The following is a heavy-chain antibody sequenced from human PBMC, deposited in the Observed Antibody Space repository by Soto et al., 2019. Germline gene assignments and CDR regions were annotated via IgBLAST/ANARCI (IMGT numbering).Heavy chain of an antibody. CDR1: GYSISSSNW. CDR2: IYYSGKS. J-gene: IGHJ4*02. V-gene: IGHV4-28*01. CDR3: TQKRDGYNPFDS. D-gene: IGHD5-12*01. Sequence: QVQLQESGPGLVKPSDTLSLTCAVSGYSISSSNWWGWIRQPPGKGLEWIGYIYYSGKSHYNPSLESRGTMSVDTSRNQLSLKLSSVTAVDTAVYYCTQKRDGYNPFDSWGQGTLVTVSS.